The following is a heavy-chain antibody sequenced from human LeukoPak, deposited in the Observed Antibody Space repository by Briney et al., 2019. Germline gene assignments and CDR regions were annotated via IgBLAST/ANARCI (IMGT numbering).Heavy chain of an antibody. CDR1: GYTFTGYY. Sequence: ASVKLSCKASGYTFTGYYMHWVRQAPGQGLEWMGWINPNSGGTNYAQKFEGRVTMTSDTSISTAYMELSRLRSDDTAVYYCASLSLGVAVAGGDAFDIWGQGTMVTVSS. J-gene: IGHJ3*02. V-gene: IGHV1-2*02. CDR3: ASLSLGVAVAGGDAFDI. D-gene: IGHD6-19*01. CDR2: INPNSGGT.